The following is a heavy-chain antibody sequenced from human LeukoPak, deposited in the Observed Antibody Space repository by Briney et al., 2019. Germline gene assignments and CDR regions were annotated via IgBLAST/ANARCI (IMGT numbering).Heavy chain of an antibody. J-gene: IGHJ4*02. V-gene: IGHV3-21*01. CDR3: ARDYYGSGSYDY. CDR1: GFTFSSYS. Sequence: PGGSLRLSCAASGFTFSSYSMNWVRQAPGKGLEWVSSISSSSSYIYHADSVKGRFTISRDNAKNSLYLQMNSLRAEDTAVYYCARDYYGSGSYDYWGQGTLVTVSS. D-gene: IGHD3-10*01. CDR2: ISSSSSYI.